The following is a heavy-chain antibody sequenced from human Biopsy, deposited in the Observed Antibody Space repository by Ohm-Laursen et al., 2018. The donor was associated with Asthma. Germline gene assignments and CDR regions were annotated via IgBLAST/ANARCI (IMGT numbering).Heavy chain of an antibody. D-gene: IGHD3-9*01. CDR2: VNTGNGDT. CDR1: GYNFISFA. V-gene: IGHV1-3*04. J-gene: IGHJ3*01. Sequence: SVKVSCKASGYNFISFAIHWVRQAPGQRLEWMGWVNTGNGDTKYSQKFQGRVTITRDTSASTAYMELGSLRSEDTATYYCARTYYDFLTGQVKDAFGVWGQGTMVTVSS. CDR3: ARTYYDFLTGQVKDAFGV.